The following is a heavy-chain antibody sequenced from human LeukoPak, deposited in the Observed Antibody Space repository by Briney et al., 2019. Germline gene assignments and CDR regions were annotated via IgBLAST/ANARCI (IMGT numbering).Heavy chain of an antibody. J-gene: IGHJ3*02. CDR1: GFTFSNYG. D-gene: IGHD4-17*01. CDR3: ARNGASTLFDI. CDR2: IRYDGNNK. Sequence: GGSLRLSCAASGFTFSNYGMHWVRQAPGKGLEWVAFIRYDGNNKYYADSVKGRFTISRDNSKNTLFLQMNSLRADDTAVYYCARNGASTLFDIWGQGTMVTVSS. V-gene: IGHV3-30*02.